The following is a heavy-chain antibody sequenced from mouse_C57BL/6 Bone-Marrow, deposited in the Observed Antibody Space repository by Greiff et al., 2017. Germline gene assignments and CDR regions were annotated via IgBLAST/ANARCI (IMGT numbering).Heavy chain of an antibody. D-gene: IGHD1-1*01. V-gene: IGHV1-69*01. Sequence: VQLQQSGAELVMPGASVKLSCKASGYTFTSYWMNWVKQRPGQGLEWIGEIDPSDSYTNYNQKFKGKSTLTVDKSSSTAYMQLSSLTSEDSAVYYCARDWGDGSSWGDWYFDVWGTGTTVTVSS. CDR3: ARDWGDGSSWGDWYFDV. CDR1: GYTFTSYW. J-gene: IGHJ1*03. CDR2: IDPSDSYT.